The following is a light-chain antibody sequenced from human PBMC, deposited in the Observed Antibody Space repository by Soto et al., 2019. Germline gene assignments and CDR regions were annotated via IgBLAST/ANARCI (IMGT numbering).Light chain of an antibody. J-gene: IGKJ2*01. Sequence: DIQMTQSPSTLSASVGDRVTITCRASQSITSWLAWYQQKPGKAPKLLIYDASSLESGVPSRFSGSESGTEFTLTINSLQPDDFATYYCHQYSSYPTFGQGTKLEIK. CDR2: DAS. V-gene: IGKV1-5*01. CDR3: HQYSSYPT. CDR1: QSITSW.